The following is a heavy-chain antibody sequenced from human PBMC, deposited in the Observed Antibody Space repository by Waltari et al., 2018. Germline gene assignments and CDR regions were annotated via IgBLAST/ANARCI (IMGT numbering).Heavy chain of an antibody. Sequence: QLQLQESGPGLVKPSETLSLTCTVSGGSISSSSYFWGWIRQPPGKGLEWIGRIYYSGSTYDNPSLKSRVTISVDTSKNQFSLKLSAVTAADTAVYYCARVDCSGGSCYSHLGGSFDYWGQGTLVTVSS. CDR1: GGSISSSSYF. D-gene: IGHD2-15*01. CDR2: IYYSGST. J-gene: IGHJ4*02. V-gene: IGHV4-39*07. CDR3: ARVDCSGGSCYSHLGGSFDY.